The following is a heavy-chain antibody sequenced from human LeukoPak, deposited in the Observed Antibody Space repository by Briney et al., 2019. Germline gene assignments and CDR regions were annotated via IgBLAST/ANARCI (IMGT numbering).Heavy chain of an antibody. CDR1: GFTFSSFS. D-gene: IGHD1-26*01. J-gene: IGHJ4*02. CDR2: ISSSSSYI. Sequence: KPGGSLRPSCAASGFTFSSFSMNWVRQAPGKGLEWVSSISSSSSYIYYSDSVKGRFTISRDNAKNSLYLQMNSLRAEDTAVYYCAREELLPQDWGQGTLVTVSS. CDR3: AREELLPQD. V-gene: IGHV3-21*01.